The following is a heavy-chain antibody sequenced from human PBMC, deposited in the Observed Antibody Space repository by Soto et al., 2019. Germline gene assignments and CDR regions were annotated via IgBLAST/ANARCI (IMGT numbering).Heavy chain of an antibody. CDR3: ARRGSSYSFDM. J-gene: IGHJ3*02. D-gene: IGHD3-10*01. Sequence: QVPFVQSGAEVEKPGASVKVSCKASGATLDTYTVHWVRQAPGQGLEWMGWINAGNGDSKTSQKFQGTVSITRDKSASTLYMEMSNLRSEDTAVYYCARRGSSYSFDMWGQGTMVTVSS. V-gene: IGHV1-3*01. CDR2: INAGNGDS. CDR1: GATLDTYT.